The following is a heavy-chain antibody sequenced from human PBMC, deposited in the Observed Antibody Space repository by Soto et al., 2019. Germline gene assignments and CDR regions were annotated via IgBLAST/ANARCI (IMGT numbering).Heavy chain of an antibody. J-gene: IGHJ6*02. D-gene: IGHD3-3*01. V-gene: IGHV1-46*01. CDR1: GYTFISYY. CDR2: INPSIGST. CDR3: ARDRWTISPYGMDV. Sequence: GASVKVSCKASGYTFISYYMQWVRQAPGQGLEWMGMINPSIGSTRYAQKFQGRVTMTRDTSTSTVYMELSSLRYDDTAVYYCARDRWTISPYGMDVWGQGTTVTVSS.